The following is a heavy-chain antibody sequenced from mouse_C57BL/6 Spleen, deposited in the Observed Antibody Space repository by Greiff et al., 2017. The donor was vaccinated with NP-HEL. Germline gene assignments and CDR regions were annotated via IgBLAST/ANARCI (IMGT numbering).Heavy chain of an antibody. CDR3: ASSTVVATGHVDV. V-gene: IGHV5-17*01. CDR1: GFTFSDYG. D-gene: IGHD1-1*01. J-gene: IGHJ1*03. CDR2: ISSGSSTI. Sequence: EVHLVESGGVLVKPGGSLKLSCAASGFTFSDYGMHWVRQAPEKGLEWVAYISSGSSTIYYADTVKGRFTISRDNAKNTLFLQMTSLRSEDTAMYYCASSTVVATGHVDVWGTGTTVTVSS.